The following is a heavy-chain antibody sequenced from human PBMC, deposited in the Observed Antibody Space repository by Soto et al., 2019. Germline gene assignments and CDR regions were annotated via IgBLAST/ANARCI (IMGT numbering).Heavy chain of an antibody. V-gene: IGHV1-2*02. CDR2: INPNSGGT. J-gene: IGHJ5*02. CDR1: GYSFTAYY. CDR3: ARGGGRGYNELDP. D-gene: IGHD5-12*01. Sequence: GXSVKVSYKASGYSFTAYYMHWGRQAPGQGLEWMGWINPNSGGTYHAQNFQGRVTMTRDTSTTTAYMELASLRSDDTAVYYCARGGGRGYNELDPWGHGTLVTVSS.